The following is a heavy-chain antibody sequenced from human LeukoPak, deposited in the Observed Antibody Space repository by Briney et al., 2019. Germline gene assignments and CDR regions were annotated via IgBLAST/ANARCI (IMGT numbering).Heavy chain of an antibody. CDR1: GFTFSSYC. Sequence: GGSLRLSCAASGFTFSSYCMSWVRQAPGKGLEWVANIKEDGSEKNYVDSVKGRFTISRDNAKNSLYLQMNSLRAEDTAVYYCARGGGRHVEYWGQGNLVTVSS. CDR2: IKEDGSEK. V-gene: IGHV3-7*05. D-gene: IGHD2/OR15-2a*01. J-gene: IGHJ4*02. CDR3: ARGGGRHVEY.